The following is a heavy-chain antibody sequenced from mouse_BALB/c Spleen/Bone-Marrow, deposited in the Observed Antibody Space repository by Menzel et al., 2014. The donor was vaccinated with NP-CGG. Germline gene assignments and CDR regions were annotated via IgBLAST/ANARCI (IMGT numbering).Heavy chain of an antibody. CDR3: ARELGRGFAY. V-gene: IGHV1-54*01. D-gene: IGHD4-1*01. J-gene: IGHJ3*01. CDR1: GYAFTNYL. CDR2: INPGSGGI. Sequence: QVQLQQSGAELVRPGTSVTVSCKASGYAFTNYLIEWVKQRPGQGLEWIGVINPGSGGINYNEKFRVKATLTADESSSIVYMQLSSLTSDDSAVYFCARELGRGFAYWGQGTLVTVSA.